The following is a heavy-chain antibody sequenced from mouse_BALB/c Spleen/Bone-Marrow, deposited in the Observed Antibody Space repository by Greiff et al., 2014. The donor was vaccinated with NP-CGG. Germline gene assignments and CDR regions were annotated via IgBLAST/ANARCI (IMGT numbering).Heavy chain of an antibody. V-gene: IGHV1S22*01. CDR3: TRGGVYYAYDGAWFAY. Sequence: GSELVRPGASVKLSCKASGYTFTSYWRHWVKQRPGQGLEWIGNIYPGSGSTNYDEKFKSKATLTVDTSSSTAYMQLSSLTSEDSAVYYCTRGGVYYAYDGAWFAYWGQGTLVTVSA. D-gene: IGHD2-2*01. CDR1: GYTFTSYW. CDR2: IYPGSGST. J-gene: IGHJ3*01.